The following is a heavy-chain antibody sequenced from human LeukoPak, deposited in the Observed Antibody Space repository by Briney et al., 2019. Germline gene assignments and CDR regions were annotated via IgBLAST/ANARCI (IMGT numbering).Heavy chain of an antibody. Sequence: GGSRRLSCAASGFTFTYYAMSWVRQAPGKGLEWVSGINWNGGSTGYAYSVKGRFTISRDNAKNSLYLQMNSRRAEDTALYYCARGSGSSNEAFYIWGQGTMVTVS. J-gene: IGHJ3*02. CDR1: GFTFTYYA. CDR3: ARGSGSSNEAFYI. D-gene: IGHD1-26*01. CDR2: INWNGGST. V-gene: IGHV3-20*04.